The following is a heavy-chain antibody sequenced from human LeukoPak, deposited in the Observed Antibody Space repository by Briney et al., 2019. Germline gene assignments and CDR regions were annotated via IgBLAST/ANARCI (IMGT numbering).Heavy chain of an antibody. Sequence: SETLSLTCTVSGGSISSSSYYWGWIRQPPGKGLEWIGSIYYSGSTYYNPSLKSRVTISVDTSKNQFSLKLSSVTAADTAVYYCASWITNFWSGYLVYWGQGTLVTVSS. CDR1: GGSISSSSYY. D-gene: IGHD3-3*01. V-gene: IGHV4-39*07. CDR3: ASWITNFWSGYLVY. CDR2: IYYSGST. J-gene: IGHJ4*02.